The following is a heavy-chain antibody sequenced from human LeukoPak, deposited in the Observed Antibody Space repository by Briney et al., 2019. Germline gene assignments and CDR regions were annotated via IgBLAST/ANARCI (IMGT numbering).Heavy chain of an antibody. Sequence: PSETLSLTCTVSGYSISSGYYWGWIRQPPGKGLEWIGSIYHSGSTYYNPSLKSRVTISVDTSKNQFSLKLSSVTAADTAVYYCARVGRYYGSGSCFDYWGQGTLVTVSS. V-gene: IGHV4-38-2*02. J-gene: IGHJ4*02. CDR1: GYSISSGYY. D-gene: IGHD3-10*01. CDR3: ARVGRYYGSGSCFDY. CDR2: IYHSGST.